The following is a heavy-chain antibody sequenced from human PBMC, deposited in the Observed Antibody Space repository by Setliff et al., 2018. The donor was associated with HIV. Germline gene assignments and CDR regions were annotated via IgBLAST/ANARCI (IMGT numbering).Heavy chain of an antibody. D-gene: IGHD6-13*01. J-gene: IGHJ4*02. CDR2: SYHTGSK. V-gene: IGHV4-38-2*01. Sequence: SETLSLTCAVYGYPIDSGFYWGWIRQTPGKGLEWIASSYHTGSKYYNPSLKSRVTFSVDTFKNQFSLKLSSVTAADTAVYYCARLPDINSWPFDYWARGTLVTVSS. CDR3: ARLPDINSWPFDY. CDR1: GYPIDSGFY.